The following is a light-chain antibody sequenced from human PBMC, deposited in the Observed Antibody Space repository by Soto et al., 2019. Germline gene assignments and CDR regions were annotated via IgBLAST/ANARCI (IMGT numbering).Light chain of an antibody. CDR2: GAS. CDR1: QGFSSN. J-gene: IGKJ1*01. V-gene: IGKV3-15*01. Sequence: EIVMTQSPSTLSVSPGERATLSCRASQGFSSNLAWYQQKPGQAPRLLIYGASTRATGIPARFSGSGSWTAFPLTISSLQSEDFAVYYCQQYNNWPPIFGQGTKVEIK. CDR3: QQYNNWPPI.